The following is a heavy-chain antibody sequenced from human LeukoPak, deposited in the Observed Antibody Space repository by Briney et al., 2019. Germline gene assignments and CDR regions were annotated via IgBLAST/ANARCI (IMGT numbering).Heavy chain of an antibody. V-gene: IGHV3-23*01. CDR1: GFTFSSYA. D-gene: IGHD1-26*01. CDR2: ISGSGGSI. J-gene: IGHJ4*02. CDR3: AKGREGSYYWPDY. Sequence: GGSLRLSCAASGFTFSSYAMSWVRQAPGKGLEWVSTISGSGGSIYYADSVKGRFTISRDNSKNTLYLQMNSLRAEDTAVYYCAKGREGSYYWPDYWGQGTLVTVSS.